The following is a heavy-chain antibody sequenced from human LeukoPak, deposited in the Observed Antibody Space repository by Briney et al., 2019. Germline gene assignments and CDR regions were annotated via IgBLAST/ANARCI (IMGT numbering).Heavy chain of an antibody. CDR2: ISGGGLST. CDR1: EITFSSYV. Sequence: PGGSLRLSCATSEITFSSYVMSWVRQAPGEGLEWVSTISGGGLSTHYADSVKGRFTISRDNSENTLYLQMTSLRAEDTAVYYCAKDQADRVGSSVSWGQGTLVTVSS. CDR3: AKDQADRVGSSVS. J-gene: IGHJ4*02. V-gene: IGHV3-23*01. D-gene: IGHD2-2*01.